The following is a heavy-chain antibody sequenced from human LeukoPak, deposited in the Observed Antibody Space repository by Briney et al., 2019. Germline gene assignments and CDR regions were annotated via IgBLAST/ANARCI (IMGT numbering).Heavy chain of an antibody. CDR1: GLTFSNAW. CDR3: TTKHGFQEGIDY. Sequence: PGGSLRLSCAGSGLTFSNAWMTWVRQAPGKGLEWVGHIKSKTDGATTEYTTPVKGRFTISRDDSKNTLYLQMSSLKTEDTALYYCTTKHGFQEGIDYWGQGTLVTVSS. V-gene: IGHV3-15*01. J-gene: IGHJ4*02. D-gene: IGHD6-13*01. CDR2: IKSKTDGATT.